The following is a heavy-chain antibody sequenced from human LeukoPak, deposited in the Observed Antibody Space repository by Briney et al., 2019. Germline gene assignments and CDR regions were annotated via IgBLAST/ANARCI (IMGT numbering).Heavy chain of an antibody. Sequence: ASVKVSCKASGYTFTSYGISWVRQAPGQGLEWMGWISAYNGNTNYAQKLQGRVTMTTDTSTSTAYMELRSLRPDDTAVYYCAIPTLSRYCSGGSCYEHWGQGTLVTVSS. CDR3: AIPTLSRYCSGGSCYEH. CDR1: GYTFTSYG. CDR2: ISAYNGNT. V-gene: IGHV1-18*01. D-gene: IGHD2-15*01. J-gene: IGHJ1*01.